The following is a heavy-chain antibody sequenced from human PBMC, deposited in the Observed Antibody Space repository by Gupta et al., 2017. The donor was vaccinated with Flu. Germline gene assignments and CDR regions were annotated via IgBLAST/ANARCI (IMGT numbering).Heavy chain of an antibody. D-gene: IGHD5-18*01. J-gene: IGHJ4*02. CDR2: IRGGDGWT. Sequence: EVQLLESGGGLVQPGGSLRLSCSVSGFTLNTYGMGWVRRSPGKGLEWVSGIRGGDGWTYYADSGRGRFTISTDSSKNTLYLQMDSLRVEDTATYYCSTLPPVDAVMPLFNFWGQGSLVTVSS. V-gene: IGHV3-23*01. CDR3: STLPPVDAVMPLFNF. CDR1: GFTLNTYG.